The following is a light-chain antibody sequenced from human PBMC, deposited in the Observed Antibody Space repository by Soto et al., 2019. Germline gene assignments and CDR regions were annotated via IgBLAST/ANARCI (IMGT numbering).Light chain of an antibody. Sequence: QSALTQPASVSGSPGQSITISCTGTSSDVGGYNYVSWYQQHPGKAPKLMIYDVSNRPSGVSDRFSGSKSGNTASLTISGLQAEDEADYYCSSYAGSNTRVFGRGTKLTVL. CDR1: SSDVGGYNY. J-gene: IGLJ2*01. CDR2: DVS. CDR3: SSYAGSNTRV. V-gene: IGLV2-14*01.